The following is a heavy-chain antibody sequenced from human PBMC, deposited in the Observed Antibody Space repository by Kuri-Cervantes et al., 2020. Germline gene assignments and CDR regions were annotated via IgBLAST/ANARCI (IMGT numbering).Heavy chain of an antibody. V-gene: IGHV1-69*05. CDR3: AREGWDYYGSGSHYNGGADY. CDR1: GGTFSSYA. Sequence: SVKVSCKASGGTFSSYAISWVRQAPGQGLEWMGGIIPIFGTANYAQKFQGRVTITTDESTSTAYMELSRLRSDDTAVYYCAREGWDYYGSGSHYNGGADYWGQGTLVTVSS. CDR2: IIPIFGTA. D-gene: IGHD3-10*01. J-gene: IGHJ4*02.